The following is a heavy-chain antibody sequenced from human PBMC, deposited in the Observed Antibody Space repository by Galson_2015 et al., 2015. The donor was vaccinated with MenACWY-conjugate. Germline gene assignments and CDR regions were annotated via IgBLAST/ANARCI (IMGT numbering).Heavy chain of an antibody. V-gene: IGHV1-18*01. D-gene: IGHD2/OR15-2a*01. J-gene: IGHJ6*02. CDR2: IRAYNGNT. CDR3: ARDTTHYGMDV. Sequence: SGYTFTSYGISWVRQAPGQGLEWMGWIRAYNGNTNYAQKLQGRVTMTTDTSTSTAYMELRSLRSDDTAVYYCARDTTHYGMDVWGQGTTVTVSS. CDR1: GYTFTSYG.